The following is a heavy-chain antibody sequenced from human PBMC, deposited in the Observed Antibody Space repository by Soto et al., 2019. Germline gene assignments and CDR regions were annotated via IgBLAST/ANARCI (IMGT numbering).Heavy chain of an antibody. CDR3: AVGGTELSMDV. J-gene: IGHJ6*02. D-gene: IGHD3-10*01. CDR2: INPDGGGT. CDR1: GYTFTSYY. Sequence: QVQLVQSGAEVKKPGASVKVSCKASGYTFTSYYMHWVRLAPGQGLEWMGIINPDGGGTSYAQQFQGRVIMTRATSASTVYMEMSRLRSEATAVYYCAVGGTELSMDVWGQGTRVTVSS. V-gene: IGHV1-46*01.